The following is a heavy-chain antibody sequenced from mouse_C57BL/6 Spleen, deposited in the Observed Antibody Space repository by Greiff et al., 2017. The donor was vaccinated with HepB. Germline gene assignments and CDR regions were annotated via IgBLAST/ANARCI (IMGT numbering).Heavy chain of an antibody. CDR2: ISSGGDYI. Sequence: EVKVVESGEGLVKPGGSLKLSCAASGFTFSSYAMSWVRQTPEKRLEWVAYISSGGDYIYYADTVKGRFTISRDNASNTLYLQMSSLKSEDTAMYYCTRGSVDYWGQGTTLTVSS. V-gene: IGHV5-9-1*02. D-gene: IGHD1-1*02. J-gene: IGHJ2*01. CDR3: TRGSVDY. CDR1: GFTFSSYA.